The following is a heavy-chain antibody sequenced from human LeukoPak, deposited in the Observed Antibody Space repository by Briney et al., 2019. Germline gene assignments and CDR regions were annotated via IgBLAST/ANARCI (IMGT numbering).Heavy chain of an antibody. D-gene: IGHD5-18*01. J-gene: IGHJ4*02. V-gene: IGHV3-11*06. Sequence: GGSLRLSCAASGFTFSDYYMSWIRQAPGKGLAWVSYISNSDSYTNYADSVRGRFTISRDNAMNSLYLQMNSLRAEDTAVYYCTRDRLFSEETTMINIDYWGQGTLVTVSS. CDR3: TRDRLFSEETTMINIDY. CDR2: ISNSDSYT. CDR1: GFTFSDYY.